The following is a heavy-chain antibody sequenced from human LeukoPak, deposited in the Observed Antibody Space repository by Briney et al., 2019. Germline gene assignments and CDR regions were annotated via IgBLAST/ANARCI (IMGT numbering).Heavy chain of an antibody. J-gene: IGHJ5*02. CDR3: ARTVGTLTAYEWGTWFDP. Sequence: SSETLSLTCSVSGGSISSSSHSWGWLRQSPGKGLEWIGTIHYSGSTFYKPSPRSRVSISIDTSKNQFSLKLNSVTAADTGLYYCARTVGTLTAYEWGTWFDPWGQGTLVTVSS. CDR1: GGSISSSSHS. CDR2: IHYSGST. D-gene: IGHD3-9*01. V-gene: IGHV4-39*01.